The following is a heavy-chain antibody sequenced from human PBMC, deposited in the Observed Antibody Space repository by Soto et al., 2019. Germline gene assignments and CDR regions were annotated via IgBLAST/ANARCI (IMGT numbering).Heavy chain of an antibody. V-gene: IGHV3-9*01. CDR3: AKARRGSSSGNDY. J-gene: IGHJ4*02. CDR1: GFTFDDYA. Sequence: EVQLVESGGGLVQPGRSLRLSCAASGFTFDDYAMHWVRQAPGRGLEWVSGISWNSGSIGYADSVKGRFTISRDNAKNSLYLQMNSLRAEDTALYYCAKARRGSSSGNDYWGQGTLVTVSS. CDR2: ISWNSGSI. D-gene: IGHD6-6*01.